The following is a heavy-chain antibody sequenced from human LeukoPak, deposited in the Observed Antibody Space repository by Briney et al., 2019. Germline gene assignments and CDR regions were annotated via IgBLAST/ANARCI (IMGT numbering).Heavy chain of an antibody. CDR1: GYTFTSYF. CDR2: INPSGGST. V-gene: IGHV1-46*01. CDR3: ARCPLATISYYYGMDV. J-gene: IGHJ6*02. D-gene: IGHD5-24*01. Sequence: ASVKVSCKASGYTFTSYFMHWVRQAPGQGLEWMGIINPSGGSTSYAQKFQGRVTMTRDTSTSTVYMELSSLRSEDTAVYYCARCPLATISYYYGMDVWGQGTTVTVSS.